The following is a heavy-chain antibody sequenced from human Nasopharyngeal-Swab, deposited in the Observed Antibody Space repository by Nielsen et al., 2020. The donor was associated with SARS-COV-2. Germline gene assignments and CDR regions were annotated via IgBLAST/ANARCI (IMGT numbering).Heavy chain of an antibody. D-gene: IGHD2-15*01. CDR3: AKDLLPN. CDR2: IRGSGGGT. Sequence: GESLKISCAVSGFSFSSYVMSWVRQVPGKGLEWVSAIRGSGGGTYSADSVKGRFTISRDSSKNTLYLQMNSLRAEDTAVYYCAKDLLPNWGQGTLVTVSS. CDR1: GFSFSSYV. V-gene: IGHV3-23*01. J-gene: IGHJ4*02.